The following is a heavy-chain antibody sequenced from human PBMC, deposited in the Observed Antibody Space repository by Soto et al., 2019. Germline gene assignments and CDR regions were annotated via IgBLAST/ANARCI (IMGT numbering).Heavy chain of an antibody. CDR2: IYYSGST. D-gene: IGHD3-10*01. V-gene: IGHV4-31*03. CDR3: ARGHYYGSRSS. Sequence: QVQLQESGPGLVKPSQTLSLTCTVSGGSISSGGYYWSWIRQHPGKGLEWIGYIYYSGSTYYNPSLKRRVTLSVATSKTQFSLTLSSVTAADTAVYYCARGHYYGSRSSWGQGTLVTVSS. CDR1: GGSISSGGYY. J-gene: IGHJ4*02.